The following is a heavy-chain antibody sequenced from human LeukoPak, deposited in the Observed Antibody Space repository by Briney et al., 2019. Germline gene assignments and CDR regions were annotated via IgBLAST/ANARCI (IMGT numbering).Heavy chain of an antibody. J-gene: IGHJ4*02. CDR3: AKELAAADTLDY. CDR2: ISYDGSNK. D-gene: IGHD6-13*01. Sequence: GGSLRLSCAASGFTFSSYGMHWVRQAPGKGLEWVAVISYDGSNKYYADSVKGRFTISRDNSKNTLYLQMNSLRAEDTAVYYCAKELAAADTLDYWGQGTLVTVS. CDR1: GFTFSSYG. V-gene: IGHV3-30*18.